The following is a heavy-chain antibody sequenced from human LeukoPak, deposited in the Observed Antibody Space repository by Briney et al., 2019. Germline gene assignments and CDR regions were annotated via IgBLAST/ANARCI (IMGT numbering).Heavy chain of an antibody. J-gene: IGHJ4*02. V-gene: IGHV3-15*01. D-gene: IGHD5-12*01. CDR1: GFTFSSYG. CDR3: TTDPGGYDYLFDY. CDR2: IKSKTDGGTT. Sequence: GGSLRLSCAASGFTFSSYGIHWVRQAPGKGLEWVGRIKSKTDGGTTDYAAPVKGRFTISRDDSKNTLYLQMNSLKTEDTAVYYCTTDPGGYDYLFDYWGQGTLVTVSS.